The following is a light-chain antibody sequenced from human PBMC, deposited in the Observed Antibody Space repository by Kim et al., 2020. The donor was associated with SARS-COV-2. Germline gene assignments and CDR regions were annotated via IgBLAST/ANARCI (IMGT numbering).Light chain of an antibody. CDR3: SSFTSSSTRV. V-gene: IGLV2-14*01. J-gene: IGLJ3*02. Sequence: SELTQPASVSGSPGQSITISCTGTSSDVGDYDYVSWYQQHPGKAPKLMIYDVTKRPSGVSDRFSGSKSGNTASLTISGLQAEDEADYYCSSFTSSSTRVFGGGTQLTVL. CDR1: SSDVGDYDY. CDR2: DVT.